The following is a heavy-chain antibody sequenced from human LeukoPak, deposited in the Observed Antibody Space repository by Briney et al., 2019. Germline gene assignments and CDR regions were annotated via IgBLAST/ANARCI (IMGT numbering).Heavy chain of an antibody. J-gene: IGHJ5*02. Sequence: SETLSLTCTVSGGSISSYYWSWIRQPPGKGLEWIGEINHSGSTNYNPSLKSRVTISVDTSKNQFSLKLSSVTAADTAVYYCARGLRITMVRGVIAERFDPWGQGTLVTVSS. CDR3: ARGLRITMVRGVIAERFDP. CDR1: GGSISSYY. CDR2: INHSGST. V-gene: IGHV4-34*01. D-gene: IGHD3-10*01.